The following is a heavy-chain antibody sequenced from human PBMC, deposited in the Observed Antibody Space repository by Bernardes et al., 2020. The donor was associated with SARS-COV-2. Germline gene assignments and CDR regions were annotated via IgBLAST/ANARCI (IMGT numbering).Heavy chain of an antibody. CDR3: ASETAMVRGYYYGMDV. J-gene: IGHJ6*04. D-gene: IGHD3-10*01. CDR2: IYYSGST. Sequence: SETLSLTCTVSGGSISSSSYYWGWIRQPPGKGLECIGSIYYSGSTYYNPSLTRRVTISVDTSKNQFSLKLSSVTAADTAVSYCASETAMVRGYYYGMDVWGKGTTVTVSS. CDR1: GGSISSSSYY. V-gene: IGHV4-39*01.